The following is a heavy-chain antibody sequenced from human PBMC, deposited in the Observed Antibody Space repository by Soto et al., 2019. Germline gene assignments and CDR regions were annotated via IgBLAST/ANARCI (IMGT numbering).Heavy chain of an antibody. CDR3: ARDRSTYGGGGTGEVKENWFDP. CDR2: AYYSGST. J-gene: IGHJ5*02. D-gene: IGHD2-8*01. Sequence: SETLSLTCIVSGGSISHYYWSWIRQSPGKGLEWIGYAYYSGSTDYNPSLKSRVTMSVDTSKNQVSLKLNSVTTADTAVYYCARDRSTYGGGGTGEVKENWFDPWGPGTLVTVSS. CDR1: GGSISHYY. V-gene: IGHV4-59*01.